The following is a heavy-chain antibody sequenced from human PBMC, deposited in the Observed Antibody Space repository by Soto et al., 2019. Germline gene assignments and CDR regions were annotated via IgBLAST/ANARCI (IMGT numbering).Heavy chain of an antibody. CDR1: GFTFSSYG. CDR2: IWYDGSNK. D-gene: IGHD6-19*01. J-gene: IGHJ4*02. V-gene: IGHV3-33*01. Sequence: QVQLVESGGGVVQPGRSLRLSCAASGFTFSSYGMHWVRQAPGKGLEWVAVIWYDGSNKYYADSVKGRFTISRDNSENTLYLQMNSLRAEDTAVYYCARDQRYSSGWFDYWGQGTLVTVSS. CDR3: ARDQRYSSGWFDY.